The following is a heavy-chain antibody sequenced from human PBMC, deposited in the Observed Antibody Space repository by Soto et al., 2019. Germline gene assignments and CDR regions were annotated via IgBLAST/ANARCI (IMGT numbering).Heavy chain of an antibody. D-gene: IGHD6-19*01. CDR3: ARFLLRVVKVAVAGPGAFDI. Sequence: QVQLQESGPGLVKPSETLSLTCTVSGGSISSYYWSWIRQPPGKGLEWIGYIYYSGSTNYNPSLKSPVTISVDTSKNQFSLKLSSVTAADTAVYYCARFLLRVVKVAVAGPGAFDIWGQGTMVTVSS. CDR1: GGSISSYY. J-gene: IGHJ3*02. V-gene: IGHV4-59*08. CDR2: IYYSGST.